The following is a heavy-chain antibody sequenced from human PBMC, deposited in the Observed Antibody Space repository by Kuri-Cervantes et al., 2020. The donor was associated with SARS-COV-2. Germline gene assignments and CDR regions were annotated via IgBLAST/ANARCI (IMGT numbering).Heavy chain of an antibody. CDR3: ARGVQLWFQGNYYYYYMDV. Sequence: GGSLRLSCAASGFTFSSYSMNWVRQAPGKGLEWVSSISSSSSYTYYADSVKGRFTISRDSAKNSLYLQMNSLRAEDTAVYYCARGVQLWFQGNYYYYYMDVWGKGTTVTVSS. D-gene: IGHD5-18*01. V-gene: IGHV3-21*01. CDR2: ISSSSSYT. J-gene: IGHJ6*03. CDR1: GFTFSSYS.